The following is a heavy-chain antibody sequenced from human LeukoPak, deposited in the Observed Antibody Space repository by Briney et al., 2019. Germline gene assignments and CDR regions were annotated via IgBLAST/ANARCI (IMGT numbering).Heavy chain of an antibody. Sequence: SSETLSLTCAVYGGSFSGYYWSWIRQPLGKGLEWIGEINHSGSTNYNPSLKSRVTISVDTSKNQFSLKLSSVTAADTAVYYCAIYSGRARMDVWGKGTTVTVSS. D-gene: IGHD3-10*01. CDR2: INHSGST. J-gene: IGHJ6*04. CDR1: GGSFSGYY. CDR3: AIYSGRARMDV. V-gene: IGHV4-34*01.